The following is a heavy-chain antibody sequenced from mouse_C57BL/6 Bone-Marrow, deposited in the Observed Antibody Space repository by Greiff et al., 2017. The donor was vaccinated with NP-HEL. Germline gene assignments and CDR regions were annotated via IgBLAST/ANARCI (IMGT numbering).Heavy chain of an antibody. CDR2: IWGVGST. V-gene: IGHV2-6*01. CDR3: ARVNYDKAMDY. CDR1: GFSLTSYG. J-gene: IGHJ4*01. Sequence: VMLVESGPGLVAPSQSLSITCTVSGFSLTSYGVDWVRQSPGKGLEWLGVIWGVGSTNYNSALKSRLSISKDNSKSQVFLKMNSLQTDDTAMYYCARVNYDKAMDYWGQGTSVTVSS. D-gene: IGHD2-4*01.